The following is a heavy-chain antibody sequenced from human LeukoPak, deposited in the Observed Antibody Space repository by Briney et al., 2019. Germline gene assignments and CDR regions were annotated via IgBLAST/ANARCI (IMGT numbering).Heavy chain of an antibody. V-gene: IGHV4-31*03. D-gene: IGHD2-2*01. CDR2: IYYSGTT. CDR1: GGSISSGGFY. J-gene: IGHJ5*02. CDR3: AREFRLVVPAAYNWFDP. Sequence: SETLSLTCTVSGGSISSGGFYWSWIRQHPGKGLEWLGYIYYSGTTYYDPSLKSRVTFSVDTSKNQFSLKLSSVTAADTAVYYCAREFRLVVPAAYNWFDPWGQGTLVTVSS.